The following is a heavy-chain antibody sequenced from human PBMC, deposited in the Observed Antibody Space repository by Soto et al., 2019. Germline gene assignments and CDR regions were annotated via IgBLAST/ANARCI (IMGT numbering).Heavy chain of an antibody. D-gene: IGHD3-3*01. V-gene: IGHV4-59*08. CDR1: GGSISSYY. J-gene: IGHJ5*02. CDR2: IYYSGST. CDR3: ARSEDFWSVNWFDP. Sequence: SETLSLTCTVSGGSISSYYWSWIRQPPGKGLEWIGYIYYSGSTNYNPSLKSRVTISVDTSKNQFSLKLSSVTAADTAVYYCARSEDFWSVNWFDPWGQGTLVTVSS.